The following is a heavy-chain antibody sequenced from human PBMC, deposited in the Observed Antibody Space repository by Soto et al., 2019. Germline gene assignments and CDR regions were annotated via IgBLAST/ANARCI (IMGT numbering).Heavy chain of an antibody. CDR1: GGSISSGDYY. V-gene: IGHV4-30-4*01. Sequence: SETLSLTCTVSGGSISSGDYYWSWIRQPPGKGLEWIGYIYYSGSTYYNPSLKSRVTISVDTSKNQFSLKLSSVTAADTAVYYCARGRVGCSGGSCYVYFQHWGQGTLVTVSS. D-gene: IGHD2-15*01. CDR3: ARGRVGCSGGSCYVYFQH. CDR2: IYYSGST. J-gene: IGHJ1*01.